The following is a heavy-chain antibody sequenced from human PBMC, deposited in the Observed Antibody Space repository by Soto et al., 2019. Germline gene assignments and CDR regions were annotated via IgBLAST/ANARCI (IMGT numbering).Heavy chain of an antibody. CDR3: DRSQYAANWPYYLDL. Sequence: EVQLVESGGDLVQPGGSLRLSCAASGFTFSSKSMNWVRQAPGKGLEWVSVIYSDGTTYYSDSVEGRFTISRDNSKNTLFLQMHGMRAEDTAVYHCDRSQYAANWPYYLDLWGQGTLVAVSS. CDR1: GFTFSSKS. D-gene: IGHD1-1*01. J-gene: IGHJ4*02. CDR2: IYSDGTT. V-gene: IGHV3-66*01.